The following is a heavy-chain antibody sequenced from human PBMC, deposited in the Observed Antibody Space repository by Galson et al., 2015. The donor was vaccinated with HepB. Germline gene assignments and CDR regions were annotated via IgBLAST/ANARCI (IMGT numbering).Heavy chain of an antibody. CDR1: GYTFTSYG. J-gene: IGHJ5*02. Sequence: SVKVSCKASGYTFTSYGISWVRQAPGQGLEWMGWISAYNGNTNYAQRLQGRVTMTTDTSTSTAYMELRSLRSDDTAVYYCARVDSIRKWELLDSTWGQGTLVTVSS. D-gene: IGHD1-26*01. CDR2: ISAYNGNT. V-gene: IGHV1-18*01. CDR3: ARVDSIRKWELLDST.